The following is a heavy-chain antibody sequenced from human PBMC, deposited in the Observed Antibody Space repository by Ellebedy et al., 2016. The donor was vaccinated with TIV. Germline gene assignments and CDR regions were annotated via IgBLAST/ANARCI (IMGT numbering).Heavy chain of an antibody. V-gene: IGHV3-21*01. J-gene: IGHJ4*02. Sequence: GGSLRLSXAASGFTFNRYTMNWVRQAPGKGLEWVSSISSSGSYIYYADSVRGRFTISRDNAKNSLYLQMNSLRAEDTAVYYCARVEPFYCSSTSCKNLGSDYWGQGTLVTVSS. CDR3: ARVEPFYCSSTSCKNLGSDY. CDR1: GFTFNRYT. CDR2: ISSSGSYI. D-gene: IGHD2-2*01.